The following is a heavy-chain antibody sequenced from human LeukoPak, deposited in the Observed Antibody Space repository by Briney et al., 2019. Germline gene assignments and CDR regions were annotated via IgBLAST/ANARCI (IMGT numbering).Heavy chain of an antibody. CDR3: ARVYDSSGYYFAPFDY. CDR2: IIPIFGTA. J-gene: IGHJ4*02. Sequence: SVKVSCKASGGTFSSYAISWVRQAPGQGLEWMGGIIPIFGTANYAQKFQGRVTITADESTSTAYMELSSLRSEDTAVYYCARVYDSSGYYFAPFDYWGQGTLVTVSS. D-gene: IGHD3-22*01. V-gene: IGHV1-69*13. CDR1: GGTFSSYA.